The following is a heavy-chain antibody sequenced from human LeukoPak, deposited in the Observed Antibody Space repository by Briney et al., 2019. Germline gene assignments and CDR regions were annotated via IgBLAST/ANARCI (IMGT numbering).Heavy chain of an antibody. J-gene: IGHJ4*02. CDR3: VQRGGLDY. Sequence: PGGSLRLSCAASGFTFRSSAMHWVRQAPGKGLEWVAVISHDGSDKYYADSVKGRFTISRDNSKNTLHLQMNSLRAEDTAVYYCVQRGGLDYWGQGTLVTVSS. CDR2: ISHDGSDK. D-gene: IGHD3-16*01. V-gene: IGHV3-30*04. CDR1: GFTFRSSA.